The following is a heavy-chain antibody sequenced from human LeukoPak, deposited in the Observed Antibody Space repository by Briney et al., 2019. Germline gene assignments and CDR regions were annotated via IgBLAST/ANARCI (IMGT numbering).Heavy chain of an antibody. V-gene: IGHV3-74*01. D-gene: IGHD2/OR15-2a*01. J-gene: IGHJ6*02. CDR3: ASLQNVPSYYYYYVMDV. CDR1: GFIFSNYW. CDR2: INSDGSTT. Sequence: GGSLRLSCAASGFIFSNYWMHWVRQAPGKGLVWVSRINSDGSTTNYADSVKGRFTISRDNAKNTLFLQMNSLRAEDTAVYYCASLQNVPSYYYYYVMDVWGQGTTVTVSS.